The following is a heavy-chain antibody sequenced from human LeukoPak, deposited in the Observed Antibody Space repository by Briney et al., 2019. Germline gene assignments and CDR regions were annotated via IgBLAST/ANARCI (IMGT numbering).Heavy chain of an antibody. J-gene: IGHJ1*01. V-gene: IGHV4-34*01. Sequence: SETLSLTCAVYGGSFSGYYWSWIRQPPGKGLQWIGTIYYSGRTYYSPSLKSRVTMSVDTSNNQFPLNLRSVTAADTAVYYCARRRYYDGSGYLEWGQGTLLSVSS. CDR3: ARRRYYDGSGYLE. CDR1: GGSFSGYY. D-gene: IGHD3-22*01. CDR2: IYYSGRT.